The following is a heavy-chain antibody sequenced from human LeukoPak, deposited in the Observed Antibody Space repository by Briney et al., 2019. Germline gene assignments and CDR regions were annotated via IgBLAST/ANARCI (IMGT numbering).Heavy chain of an antibody. CDR1: SGSISSNY. V-gene: IGHV4-39*01. D-gene: IGHD6-6*01. Sequence: PSETLSLTCTVSSGSISSNYWGWIRQPPGKGLEWIGSIFYTGSTYYNPSLKSRVTISVDTSKNHFSLRLCSVTAADTAVYCCARHARFPEYYFEYWGRGTLVTVSS. CDR2: IFYTGST. J-gene: IGHJ4*02. CDR3: ARHARFPEYYFEY.